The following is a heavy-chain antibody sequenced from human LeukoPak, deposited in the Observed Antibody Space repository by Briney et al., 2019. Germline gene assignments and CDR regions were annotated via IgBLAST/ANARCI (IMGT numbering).Heavy chain of an antibody. CDR3: ARGNGDYGGRLGGYFDL. CDR2: VTPSLNIA. Sequence: GASVKVSCKASGYTFTSYYMHWVRQAPGQGLEWMGRVTPSLNIADYTQKFQDRVTITADTSTNTVYLELSRLRSEDTAVYYGARGNGDYGGRLGGYFDLWGRGTLVTVSS. V-gene: IGHV1-46*01. J-gene: IGHJ2*01. D-gene: IGHD4-17*01. CDR1: GYTFTSYY.